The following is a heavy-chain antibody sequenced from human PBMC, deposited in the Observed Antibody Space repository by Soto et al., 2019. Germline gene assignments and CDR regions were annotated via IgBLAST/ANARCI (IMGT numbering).Heavy chain of an antibody. D-gene: IGHD6-13*01. Sequence: QVQLQQWGAGLLKPSETLSLTCAVYGESFSGYYWSWIRQPPGKGLEWIGEINHSGSTNYNPSLKSRVTISVDTSKNQFSLKLRSVTAADTAVYYCARSYGSSWYMTFDYWGQGTLVTVSS. J-gene: IGHJ4*02. CDR3: ARSYGSSWYMTFDY. CDR1: GESFSGYY. V-gene: IGHV4-34*01. CDR2: INHSGST.